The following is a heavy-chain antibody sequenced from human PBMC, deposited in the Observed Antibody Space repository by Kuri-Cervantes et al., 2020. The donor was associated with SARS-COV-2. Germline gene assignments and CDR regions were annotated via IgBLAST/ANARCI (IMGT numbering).Heavy chain of an antibody. CDR3: ARDSSGYYRLEY. CDR1: GFTFSSYS. J-gene: IGHJ4*02. D-gene: IGHD3-22*01. CDR2: MSSSCSYI. V-gene: IGHV3-21*01. Sequence: GWFPRPSCAASGFTFSSYSMNWVRPAQGKGQEWVGSMSSSCSYIYYADSVKGRFTISRDNAKNSLYLQMNSLRAEDTAVYYCARDSSGYYRLEYWGQGTLVTVSS.